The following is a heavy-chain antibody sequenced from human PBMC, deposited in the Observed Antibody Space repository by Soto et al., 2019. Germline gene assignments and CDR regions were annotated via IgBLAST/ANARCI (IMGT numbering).Heavy chain of an antibody. D-gene: IGHD2-15*01. CDR1: GFTFSGSA. CDR2: IRSKADNYAT. J-gene: IGHJ4*02. CDR3: TYCSGGDCFFAY. V-gene: IGHV3-73*02. Sequence: EVQLVESGGGLVQPGESLKLSCAASGFTFSGSAIHWVRQASGKGLEWVGRIRSKADNYATAYAASVKGRFTVSRDDSKNTAYLQMNSLKTEDTAMYYCTYCSGGDCFFAYWGQGTLVTVSS.